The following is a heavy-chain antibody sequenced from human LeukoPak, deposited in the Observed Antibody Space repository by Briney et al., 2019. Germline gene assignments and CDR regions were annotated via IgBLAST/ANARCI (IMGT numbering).Heavy chain of an antibody. CDR2: IYPGDSDT. J-gene: IGHJ6*03. CDR1: GFTFNTYW. D-gene: IGHD2/OR15-2a*01. V-gene: IGHV5-51*01. CDR3: ARHARFQSVIYMDV. Sequence: GESLKISCRGSGFTFNTYWIGWVRQMPGKGLEWMGIIYPGDSDTRYSPSFQGQVTISADKSISTAYLQWSSLKASDTAMYYCARHARFQSVIYMDVWGKGTTVTVSS.